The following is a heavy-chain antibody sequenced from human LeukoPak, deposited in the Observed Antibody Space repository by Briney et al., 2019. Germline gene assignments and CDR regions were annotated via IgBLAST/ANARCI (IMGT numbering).Heavy chain of an antibody. J-gene: IGHJ4*02. CDR2: IKPNSGGT. D-gene: IGHD3-3*01. CDR1: GYNFNAYY. V-gene: IGHV1-2*02. CDR3: ARGEWLVLGDH. Sequence: ASVTVSCKASGYNFNAYYMHWVRQAPGQGLEWMEWIKPNSGGTNYAQKFQGRVTLTRDTSINTVYMEVNRLTSDDTVVYYCARGEWLVLGDHWGQGTPVTVSS.